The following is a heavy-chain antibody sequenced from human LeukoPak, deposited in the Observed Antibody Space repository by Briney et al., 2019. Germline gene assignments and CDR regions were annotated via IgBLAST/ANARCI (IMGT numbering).Heavy chain of an antibody. D-gene: IGHD1-14*01. Sequence: PSETLSLTYTVYLDLASMPCGGSVRQPPGKGLEWIGEIHRSGSPNYNPSLQSRVTISINSSRNQIVLELSSVTAADTAVYYCAREILGGFNPGAYWGQGTLVTVSS. CDR3: AREILGGFNPGAY. CDR2: IHRSGSP. J-gene: IGHJ4*02. CDR1: LDLASMPC. V-gene: IGHV4-4*02.